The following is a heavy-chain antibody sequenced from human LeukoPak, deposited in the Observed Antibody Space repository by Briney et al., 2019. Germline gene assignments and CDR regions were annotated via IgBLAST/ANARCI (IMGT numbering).Heavy chain of an antibody. Sequence: GGSLRLSCAASVFTFSNYWMTWVRQAPGKGLEWVANINRDGSEKYYVDSVKGRFTISRDNAKNSLYPQMNSLRAEDTAAYYCAREGLVAVTIDYWGQGTLVTVSS. CDR2: INRDGSEK. CDR3: AREGLVAVTIDY. J-gene: IGHJ4*02. V-gene: IGHV3-7*01. CDR1: VFTFSNYW. D-gene: IGHD5-12*01.